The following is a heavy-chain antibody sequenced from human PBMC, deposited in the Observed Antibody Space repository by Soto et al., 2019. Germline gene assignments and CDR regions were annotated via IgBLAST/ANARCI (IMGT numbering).Heavy chain of an antibody. J-gene: IGHJ3*01. CDR2: VSGSLGSA. V-gene: IGHV3-23*01. CDR1: GFTLNDYA. Sequence: EIQLLESGGDLAQPGGPLRLSCAVSGFTLNDYAMSWVRQAPGKGLEWVSTVSGSLGSAYYAASVEGRFTISGDYSNNTLYLQMNSLRVGDTATYFCAKDSRLPVFGLLIHAFDLWGHGTMVTVSS. CDR3: AKDSRLPVFGLLIHAFDL. D-gene: IGHD3-3*01.